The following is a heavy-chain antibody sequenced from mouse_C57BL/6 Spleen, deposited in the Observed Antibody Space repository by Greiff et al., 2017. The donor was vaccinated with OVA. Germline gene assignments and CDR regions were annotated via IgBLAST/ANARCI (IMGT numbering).Heavy chain of an antibody. J-gene: IGHJ2*01. Sequence: VMLVESGPELVKPGASVKISCKASGYAFSSSWMNWVKQRPGKGLEWIGRIYPGDGDTNYNGKFKGKATLTADKSSSTAYMQLSSLTSEDSAVYFCARYYGSSLYFDYWGQGTTLTVSS. CDR2: IYPGDGDT. D-gene: IGHD1-1*01. CDR3: ARYYGSSLYFDY. V-gene: IGHV1-82*01. CDR1: GYAFSSSW.